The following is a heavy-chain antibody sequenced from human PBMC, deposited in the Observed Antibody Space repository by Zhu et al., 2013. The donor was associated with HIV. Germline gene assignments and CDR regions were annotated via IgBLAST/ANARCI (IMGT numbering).Heavy chain of an antibody. Sequence: QVQLVQSGAEVKKPGSSVKVSCKASGGTFSSYAISWVRQAPGQGLEWMGGIIPIFGTANYAQKFQGRVTITADESTSTAYMELSSLRSEDTAVYYCAVGHYDILTGYHNAPSWFDPWGQGTLVTVSS. V-gene: IGHV1-69*01. J-gene: IGHJ5*02. CDR2: IIPIFGTA. CDR1: GGTFSSYA. CDR3: AVGHYDILTGYHNAPSWFDP. D-gene: IGHD3-9*01.